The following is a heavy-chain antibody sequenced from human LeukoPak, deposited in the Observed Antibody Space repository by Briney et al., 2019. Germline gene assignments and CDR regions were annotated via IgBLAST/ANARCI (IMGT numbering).Heavy chain of an antibody. D-gene: IGHD3-10*01. CDR1: GFTFSSYW. Sequence: PGGSLRLSCAASGFTFSSYWMHWARQASGKGLVWVSRINSDGGSTSYADSVNGRFTISRDNAKNTLYLQMNSLRVEDTAVYYCARDYYYGTGSSPYYWGQGTLVTVSS. CDR3: ARDYYYGTGSSPYY. J-gene: IGHJ4*02. V-gene: IGHV3-74*01. CDR2: INSDGGST.